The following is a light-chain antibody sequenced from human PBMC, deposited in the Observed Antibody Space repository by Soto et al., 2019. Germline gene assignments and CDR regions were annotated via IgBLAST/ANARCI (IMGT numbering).Light chain of an antibody. CDR1: SSDVGGYNY. Sequence: QSALTQPASVSGSPGQSITISCTGTSSDVGGYNYVSWYQQHPGKAPKLMIYEVTDRPSGVSHRFSGSKSGNTASLTISGLQAEDAAVYYCSSYTSTTTVVFGGGTKLTVL. CDR2: EVT. V-gene: IGLV2-14*01. J-gene: IGLJ2*01. CDR3: SSYTSTTTVV.